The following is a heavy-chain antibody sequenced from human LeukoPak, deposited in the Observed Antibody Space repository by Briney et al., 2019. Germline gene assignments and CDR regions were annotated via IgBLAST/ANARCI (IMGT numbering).Heavy chain of an antibody. CDR2: IWYDGSNK. J-gene: IGHJ4*02. V-gene: IGHV3-33*01. D-gene: IGHD5-24*01. CDR3: ARDGYNYGFDY. CDR1: GFTLSNFN. Sequence: PGGSLRLSCAASGFTLSNFNMHWVRQAPGKGLEWVAVIWYDGSNKNYADSVKGRFTITRDNSKNTLSLQMNSLRGEDTAVYSCARDGYNYGFDYWGQGTLVTVSS.